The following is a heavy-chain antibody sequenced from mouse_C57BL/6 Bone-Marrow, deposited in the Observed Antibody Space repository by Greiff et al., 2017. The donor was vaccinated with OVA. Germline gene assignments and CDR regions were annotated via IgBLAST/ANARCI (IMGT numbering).Heavy chain of an antibody. Sequence: VQLQQSGPELVKPGASVKISCKASGYTFTDYYMNWVKQSHGKSLEWIGDINPNNGGTSYNQKFKGKATLTVDKSSSTAYMELRSLTSEDSAVYYCAREGVTTVVAKDYFDYWGQGTTLTVSS. CDR1: GYTFTDYY. V-gene: IGHV1-26*01. CDR3: AREGVTTVVAKDYFDY. CDR2: INPNNGGT. J-gene: IGHJ2*01. D-gene: IGHD1-1*01.